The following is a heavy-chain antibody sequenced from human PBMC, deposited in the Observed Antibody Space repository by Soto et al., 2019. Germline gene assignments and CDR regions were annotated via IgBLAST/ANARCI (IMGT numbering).Heavy chain of an antibody. CDR1: GFTFGSHA. CDR2: ISGSDGSA. J-gene: IGHJ5*02. V-gene: IGHV3-23*01. Sequence: PGGSLRLSCAASGFTFGSHAMIWVRQAPGKGLEWVSAISGSDGSAYYADSVKGRFTISRDNSKNTLYLQMNSLRAEDTAVYYCAREYYDFWSLWLDPWGQGTLVTVSS. D-gene: IGHD3-3*01. CDR3: AREYYDFWSLWLDP.